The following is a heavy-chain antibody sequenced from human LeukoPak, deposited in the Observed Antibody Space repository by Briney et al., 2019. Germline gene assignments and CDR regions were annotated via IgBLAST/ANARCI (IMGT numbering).Heavy chain of an antibody. D-gene: IGHD3-22*01. J-gene: IGHJ4*02. V-gene: IGHV3-23*01. CDR1: GYTFGSYA. CDR2: ISPSGDRT. Sequence: GGSLRLSCAASGYTFGSYAMSWVRQAPGKGLEWVSFISPSGDRTSNADSVEGRFTISRDNPRNTLYLQVNSLRGEDTAVYYCAIMHGYYDGSGYWVQWGQGTLVTVSS. CDR3: AIMHGYYDGSGYWVQ.